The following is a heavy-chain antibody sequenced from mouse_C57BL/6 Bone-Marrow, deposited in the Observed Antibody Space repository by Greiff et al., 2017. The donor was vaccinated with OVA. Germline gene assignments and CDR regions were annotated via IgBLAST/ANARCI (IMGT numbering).Heavy chain of an antibody. Sequence: EVQGVESGGDLVKPGGSLKLSCAASGFTFSSYGMSWVRQTPDKRLEWVATISSGGSYTYYPDSVKGRFTISRDNAKNTLYLQMSSLKSEDTAMYYCARRWLLRAMDYWGQGTSVTVSS. D-gene: IGHD2-3*01. J-gene: IGHJ4*01. CDR1: GFTFSSYG. V-gene: IGHV5-6*01. CDR2: ISSGGSYT. CDR3: ARRWLLRAMDY.